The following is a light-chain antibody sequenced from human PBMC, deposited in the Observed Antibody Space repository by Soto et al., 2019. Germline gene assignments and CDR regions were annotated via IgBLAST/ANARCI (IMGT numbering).Light chain of an antibody. CDR1: SRDVGDYKY. CDR3: SSYTDGSSLMV. Sequence: QSALTQPASVSGSLGQSITISCTGSSRDVGDYKYVSWYQHHPGKAPKLMIYEVSNRPSGVPNRFSGSKSVNTASLTISGLQAEDEADYYCSSYTDGSSLMVFGGGTKLTVL. CDR2: EVS. V-gene: IGLV2-14*01. J-gene: IGLJ2*01.